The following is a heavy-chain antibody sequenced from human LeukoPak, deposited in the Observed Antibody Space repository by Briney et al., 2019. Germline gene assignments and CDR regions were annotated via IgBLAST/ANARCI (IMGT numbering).Heavy chain of an antibody. V-gene: IGHV3-74*01. CDR1: GFTFSSNW. Sequence: PGGSLRLSCAASGFTFSSNWMHWVRQVPGKGLVWVARINEHGSITDYADSVKDRFTVSRDNAWNTLYLQMNSLRAEDTAVYYCARDVAGSGSLWGQGTLITVSS. D-gene: IGHD3-10*01. CDR3: ARDVAGSGSL. J-gene: IGHJ4*02. CDR2: INEHGSIT.